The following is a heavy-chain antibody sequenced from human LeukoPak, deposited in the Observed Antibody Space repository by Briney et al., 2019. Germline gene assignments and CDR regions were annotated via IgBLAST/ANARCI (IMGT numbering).Heavy chain of an antibody. J-gene: IGHJ6*02. CDR3: AREPTLITMVRGGRSGMDV. D-gene: IGHD3-10*01. CDR1: GFIFSTYS. V-gene: IGHV3-21*01. CDR2: ITSSSSYI. Sequence: GGSLRLSCAASGFIFSTYSMHWVRQAPGKGLEWVSSITSSSSYIYYADSVKGRFTISRDNAKNSLYLQMNSLRAEDTAVYYCAREPTLITMVRGGRSGMDVWGQGTTVTVSS.